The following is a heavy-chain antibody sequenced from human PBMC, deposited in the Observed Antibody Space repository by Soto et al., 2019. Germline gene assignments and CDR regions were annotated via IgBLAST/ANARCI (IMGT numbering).Heavy chain of an antibody. D-gene: IGHD6-13*01. CDR2: IYSGGRN. V-gene: IGHV4-4*07. Sequence: NPSETLSLTGTVSGGSISSFYWSWIRQPAGKGLEWIGRIYSGGRNNYDPSLKSRVTMSVDTSKNQFSLRLSSVTAADTAMYYCARGSSRWDYWGQGTLVTVSS. CDR1: GGSISSFY. J-gene: IGHJ4*02. CDR3: ARGSSRWDY.